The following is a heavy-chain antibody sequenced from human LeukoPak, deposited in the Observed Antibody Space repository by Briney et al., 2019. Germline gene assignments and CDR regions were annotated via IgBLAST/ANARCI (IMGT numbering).Heavy chain of an antibody. CDR2: IYYSGST. J-gene: IGHJ4*02. V-gene: IGHV4-59*08. CDR1: GGSISSYY. CDR3: ARSDGGYYFDY. D-gene: IGHD3-16*01. Sequence: PSETLSLTCTVSGGSISSYYWTWIRQPPGKGLEWIGYIYYSGSTNYNPSLKSRVTISVGTSKNQFSLKLSSVTAADTAVYYCARSDGGYYFDYWGQGTLVTVSS.